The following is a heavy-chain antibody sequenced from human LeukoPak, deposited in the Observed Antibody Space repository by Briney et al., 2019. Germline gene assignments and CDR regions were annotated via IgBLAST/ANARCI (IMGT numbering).Heavy chain of an antibody. CDR3: ARAEYSSSSVKNYYYYGMDV. CDR2: ISSSSSYI. D-gene: IGHD6-6*01. J-gene: IGHJ6*02. Sequence: GGSLRLSCAASGFTFSSYSMNWVRQAPGKGLEWVSSISSSSSYIYYADSVKGRFTISRDNAKNSLYLQMNSLRAEDTAVYYCARAEYSSSSVKNYYYYGMDVWGQGTTVTVSS. CDR1: GFTFSSYS. V-gene: IGHV3-21*01.